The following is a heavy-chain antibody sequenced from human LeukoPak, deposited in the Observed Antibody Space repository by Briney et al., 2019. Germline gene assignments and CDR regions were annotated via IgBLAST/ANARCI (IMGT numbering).Heavy chain of an antibody. J-gene: IGHJ6*02. Sequence: GGSLRLSRAASGFTFSAYTMAWVRQAPGKGLEWVSVIYSGGSTYYADSVKGRFTISRDNSKNTLYLQMNSLRAEDTAVYYCARGFLSDYYGMDVWGQGTTVTVSS. CDR3: ARGFLSDYYGMDV. CDR2: IYSGGST. V-gene: IGHV3-53*01. CDR1: GFTFSAYT. D-gene: IGHD2-21*01.